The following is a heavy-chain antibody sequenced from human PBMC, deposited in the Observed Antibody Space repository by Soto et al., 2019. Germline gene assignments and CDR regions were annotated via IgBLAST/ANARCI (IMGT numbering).Heavy chain of an antibody. Sequence: QVQLVESGGGVVQPGRSLRLSCAASGFTFSSYAMHWVRRAPGKGLEWMAVMSYDGSNKYYADSVKGRFTISRDNSKNPLYLQMTSLRPEDTALYYCARDGGASWCKGTLVIVSS. V-gene: IGHV3-30-3*01. D-gene: IGHD3-16*01. CDR2: MSYDGSNK. J-gene: IGHJ5*02. CDR1: GFTFSSYA. CDR3: ARDGGAS.